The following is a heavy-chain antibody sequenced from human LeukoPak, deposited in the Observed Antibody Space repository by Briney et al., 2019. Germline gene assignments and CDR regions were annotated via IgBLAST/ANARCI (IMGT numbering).Heavy chain of an antibody. Sequence: PGGSLRLSCAASGFTFSSYSMNWVRQAPGKGLEWVSSISSSSSYIYYADSVKGRFTISRDNAKNSLYLQMNSLRAEDTAVYYCAKDLAYYYDSSGYLSYWGQGTLVTVSS. CDR1: GFTFSSYS. D-gene: IGHD3-22*01. V-gene: IGHV3-21*01. J-gene: IGHJ4*02. CDR3: AKDLAYYYDSSGYLSY. CDR2: ISSSSSYI.